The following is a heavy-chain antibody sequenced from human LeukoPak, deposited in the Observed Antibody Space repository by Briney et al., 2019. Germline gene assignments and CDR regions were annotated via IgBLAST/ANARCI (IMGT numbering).Heavy chain of an antibody. V-gene: IGHV4-61*09. Sequence: SETLSLTCTVSGDSINSGNNYWSWIRQPAGKGPEWIGHIYSSGTTNYNPSLKSRVTISVDTSKNQFSLKLSSVTAADTAVYYCARLLLSPPISAXXFDPWGXXTLVTVS. CDR2: IYSSGTT. D-gene: IGHD2/OR15-2a*01. CDR3: ARLLLSPPISAXXFDP. J-gene: IGHJ5*02. CDR1: GDSINSGNNY.